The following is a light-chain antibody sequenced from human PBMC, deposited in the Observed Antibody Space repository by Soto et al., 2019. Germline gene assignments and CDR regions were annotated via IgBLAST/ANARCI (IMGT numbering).Light chain of an antibody. J-gene: IGLJ2*01. CDR1: SSDIGAYNY. Sequence: QSVLTQPPSASGSPGQSVTISCTGTSSDIGAYNYVSCYQQHPDKASKFMIYAVTTRPSGVPDRFSGSKSGNTASLTISGLQADDEVDYFCASYGGSNNFVGFGGGTKFTVL. V-gene: IGLV2-8*01. CDR3: ASYGGSNNFVG. CDR2: AVT.